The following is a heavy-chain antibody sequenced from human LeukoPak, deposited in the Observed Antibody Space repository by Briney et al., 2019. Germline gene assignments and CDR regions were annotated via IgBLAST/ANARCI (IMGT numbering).Heavy chain of an antibody. CDR3: ARSFGSGTQSWYFDL. D-gene: IGHD3-10*01. V-gene: IGHV4-34*01. CDR2: INHSGST. Sequence: SETLSLTCAVSGGSFSGYYWSWIRQPPGKGLEWIGEINHSGSTNYNPSLKSRVTIAVDTSKNQFSLKLSSVTAADTAVYYCARSFGSGTQSWYFDLWGRGTLVTVSS. J-gene: IGHJ2*01. CDR1: GGSFSGYY.